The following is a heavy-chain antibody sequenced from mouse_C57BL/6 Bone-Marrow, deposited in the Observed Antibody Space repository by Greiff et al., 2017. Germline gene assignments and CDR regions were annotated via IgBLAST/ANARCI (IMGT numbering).Heavy chain of an antibody. CDR2: INPNYGTT. Sequence: QVQLQQSGAELVRPGTSVKVSCKASGYAFTNYLIEWVKQRPGQGLEWIGVINPNYGTTSYNQKFKGKATLTVDQSSSTAYMQLNSLTSEDSAVYYCARYKGYWGQGTTLTVSS. J-gene: IGHJ2*01. CDR3: ARYKGY. V-gene: IGHV1-54*01. CDR1: GYAFTNYL. D-gene: IGHD1-3*01.